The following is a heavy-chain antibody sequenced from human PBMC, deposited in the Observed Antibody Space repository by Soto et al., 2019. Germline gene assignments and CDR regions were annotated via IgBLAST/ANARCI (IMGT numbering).Heavy chain of an antibody. J-gene: IGHJ4*02. Sequence: EVQLVESGGGLVQPGGSLRLSCAASGFPFSNYWMYWVRQAPGKGLVWVSRINDDGTSTTYADSVKGRFTISRDNARNILYLQMDILRAEDTAVYYCAIAAQSWANDFWGQGTLITVSS. D-gene: IGHD6-6*01. CDR3: AIAAQSWANDF. CDR2: INDDGTST. V-gene: IGHV3-74*01. CDR1: GFPFSNYW.